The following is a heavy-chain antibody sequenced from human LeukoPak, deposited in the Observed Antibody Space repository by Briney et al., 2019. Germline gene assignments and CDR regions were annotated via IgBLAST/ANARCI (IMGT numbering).Heavy chain of an antibody. Sequence: GASVKVSCKASGGTFSSYAISWVRQAPRQGLEWMGGIIAIFGTANYAQKFQGRVTITADESTSTAYMELSSLISEDTAVYYCARAYDSSGFFDYLGQGTLVTVSS. CDR2: IIAIFGTA. CDR1: GGTFSSYA. V-gene: IGHV1-69*13. D-gene: IGHD6-25*01. J-gene: IGHJ4*02. CDR3: ARAYDSSGFFDY.